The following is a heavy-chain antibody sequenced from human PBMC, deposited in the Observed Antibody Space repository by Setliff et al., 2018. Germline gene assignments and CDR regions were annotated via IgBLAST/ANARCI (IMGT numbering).Heavy chain of an antibody. J-gene: IGHJ6*02. CDR1: GGSFSTYA. CDR2: IIPIFGTT. V-gene: IGHV1-69*13. Sequence: ASVKVSCKASGGSFSTYAISWARQAPGQGPEWMGVIIPIFGTTNNAQKFQGRVTITADESTSTAYMELSSLRSEDTAVYCCARANYYDSSGHSVYGMDVWGQGTTVTVSS. D-gene: IGHD3-22*01. CDR3: ARANYYDSSGHSVYGMDV.